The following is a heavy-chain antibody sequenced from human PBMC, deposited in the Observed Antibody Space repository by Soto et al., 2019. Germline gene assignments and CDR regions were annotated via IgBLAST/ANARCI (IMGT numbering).Heavy chain of an antibody. CDR2: IRSKAYGGTT. D-gene: IGHD2-2*01. CDR3: TRDHCSSTSCYHFNWFDP. Sequence: GGSLRLSCTASGFTFGDYAMSWFRQAPGKGLEWVGFIRSKAYGGTTEYAASVKGRFTISRDDSKSIAYLQMNSLKTEDTAVYYCTRDHCSSTSCYHFNWFDPWGQGTLVTVSS. J-gene: IGHJ5*02. CDR1: GFTFGDYA. V-gene: IGHV3-49*03.